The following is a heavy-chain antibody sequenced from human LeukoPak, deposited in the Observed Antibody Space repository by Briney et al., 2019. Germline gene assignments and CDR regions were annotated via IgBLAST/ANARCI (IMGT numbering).Heavy chain of an antibody. D-gene: IGHD2-15*01. CDR2: IYSGGST. CDR3: ARTLVNCSGGSCYTDAFDI. Sequence: SGGSLRLSCAASGFTVSSNYMSWVRQAPGKGLEWVSVIYSGGSTYYADSVKGRFTISRDNSKNTLYVQMNSLRAEDTAVYYCARTLVNCSGGSCYTDAFDIWGQGTMVTVSS. V-gene: IGHV3-53*01. CDR1: GFTVSSNY. J-gene: IGHJ3*02.